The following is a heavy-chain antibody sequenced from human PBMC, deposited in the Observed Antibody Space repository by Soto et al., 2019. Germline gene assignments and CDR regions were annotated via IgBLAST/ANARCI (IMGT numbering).Heavy chain of an antibody. CDR3: TRVKLCGSAGCHRVLDV. Sequence: EVQLVESGGGLVQPGGSLRLSCAASGCNFSDHYMDWVRQAPGEGLEWDGRTKYKANSYTTEYAASVEDRFTISRDDSRNSLFLQLNGLKPEDTAVYYCTRVKLCGSAGCHRVLDVWGQGTTVTVSS. CDR1: GCNFSDHY. V-gene: IGHV3-72*01. D-gene: IGHD2-2*01. CDR2: TKYKANSYTT. J-gene: IGHJ6*02.